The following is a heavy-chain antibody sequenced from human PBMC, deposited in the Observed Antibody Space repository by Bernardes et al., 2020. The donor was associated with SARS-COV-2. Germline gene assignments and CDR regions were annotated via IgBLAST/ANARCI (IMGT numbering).Heavy chain of an antibody. Sequence: ETLSLTCTVSGGSVSSGGYCWSWSRQPLGKGLEWVSFITSSSHYIYYADSMRGRFTVSRDNAKNSLFLQMNSLRAEDTAVYYCATQVAGQLDFDYWGQGTLVTVSS. V-gene: IGHV3-21*01. CDR3: ATQVAGQLDFDY. D-gene: IGHD6-6*01. CDR2: ITSSSHYI. J-gene: IGHJ4*02. CDR1: GGSVSSGGYC.